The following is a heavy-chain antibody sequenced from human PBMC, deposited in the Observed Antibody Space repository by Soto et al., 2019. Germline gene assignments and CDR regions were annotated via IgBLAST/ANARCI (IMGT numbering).Heavy chain of an antibody. D-gene: IGHD6-6*01. CDR2: IKSKTDGGTT. V-gene: IGHV3-15*01. J-gene: IGHJ4*02. CDR1: GFTFTNAW. CDR3: TTYTSSSFGS. Sequence: EVQLVESGGGLVQPGGSLRLSCAASGFTFTNAWMSWVRQAPGKGLEWVGRIKSKTDGGTTDYAAPVTGRFTVSRDDSKNTLFLQMNSLKTEDTAVYYCTTYTSSSFGSWGQGTLVTVSS.